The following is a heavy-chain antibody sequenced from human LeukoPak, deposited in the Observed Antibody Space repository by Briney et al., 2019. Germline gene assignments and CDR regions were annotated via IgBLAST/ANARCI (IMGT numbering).Heavy chain of an antibody. V-gene: IGHV1-46*01. Sequence: ASVKVSCKTSGYTFTDYYVHWVRQAPGQGLEWVGRIAPSVDTTNYAQKFRGRVTMTRDTSTSTVYMELSSLRSDDTAIYYCVREESGGYFDYWGQGTLVTVSS. CDR3: VREESGGYFDY. CDR1: GYTFTDYY. D-gene: IGHD2-8*02. J-gene: IGHJ4*02. CDR2: IAPSVDTT.